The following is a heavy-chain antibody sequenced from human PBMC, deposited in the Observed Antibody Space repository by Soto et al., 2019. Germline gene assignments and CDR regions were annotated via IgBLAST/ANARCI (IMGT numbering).Heavy chain of an antibody. V-gene: IGHV3-33*01. CDR3: ARKYSSSSWIDY. Sequence: VAVIWYDGSNKYYADSVKGRFTISRDNSKNTLYLQMNSLRAEDTAVYYCARKYSSSSWIDYWGQGTLVTVSS. J-gene: IGHJ4*02. CDR2: IWYDGSNK. D-gene: IGHD6-6*01.